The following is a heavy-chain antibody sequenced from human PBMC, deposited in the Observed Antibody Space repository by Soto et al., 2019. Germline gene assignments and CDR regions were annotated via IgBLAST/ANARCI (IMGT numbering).Heavy chain of an antibody. CDR2: IYPGDSDT. CDR3: ARSTPGYYDILTGYHGGDWFDP. CDR1: GYSFTSYL. Sequence: PGESLKISCKGSGYSFTSYLSGWVRQMPGKSLEWMGIIYPGDSDTRYSPSFQGQVTISADKSISTAYLQICSLKAEDTAVYYCARSTPGYYDILTGYHGGDWFDPWGQGTLVTVSS. J-gene: IGHJ5*02. V-gene: IGHV5-51*01. D-gene: IGHD3-9*01.